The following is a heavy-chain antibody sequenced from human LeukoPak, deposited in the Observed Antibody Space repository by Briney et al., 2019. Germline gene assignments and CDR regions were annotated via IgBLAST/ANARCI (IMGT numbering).Heavy chain of an antibody. J-gene: IGHJ3*02. Sequence: GRSLRLSCAASGFTFDDYAMHWVRQAPGKGLEWVSGISWNSGSIGYADSVKGRFTTSRDNAKNSLYLQMNSLRAEDTALYYCAKDIPPNYDILTGSAFDIWGQGTMVTVSS. V-gene: IGHV3-9*01. D-gene: IGHD3-9*01. CDR2: ISWNSGSI. CDR3: AKDIPPNYDILTGSAFDI. CDR1: GFTFDDYA.